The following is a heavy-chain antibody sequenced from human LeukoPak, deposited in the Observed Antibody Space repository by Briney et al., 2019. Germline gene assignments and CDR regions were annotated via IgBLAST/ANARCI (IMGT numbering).Heavy chain of an antibody. J-gene: IGHJ4*02. CDR3: ARQVTMVRGVIIPLHYFDY. D-gene: IGHD3-10*01. Sequence: GESLKISCKGSGYSFTSYWIGWVRQMPGKGLEWMGIIYPGDSDTRYSPSFQGQVTISGDKSISTAYLQWSSLKASDTAMYYCARQVTMVRGVIIPLHYFDYWGQGTLVTVSS. V-gene: IGHV5-51*01. CDR2: IYPGDSDT. CDR1: GYSFTSYW.